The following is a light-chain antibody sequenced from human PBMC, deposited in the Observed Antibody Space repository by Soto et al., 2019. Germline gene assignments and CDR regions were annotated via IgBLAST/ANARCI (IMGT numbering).Light chain of an antibody. CDR1: QSESSDY. Sequence: EIVLTQSPGTLSLSPGERATLSCRASQSESSDYLSWYQQKPGQPPRLLIYGASYRATGIPDRFSGGGSGTDFTLTISRLEAEDFAVYYCQQYGSTSPVTFGGGTKVEIK. CDR3: QQYGSTSPVT. J-gene: IGKJ4*01. CDR2: GAS. V-gene: IGKV3-20*01.